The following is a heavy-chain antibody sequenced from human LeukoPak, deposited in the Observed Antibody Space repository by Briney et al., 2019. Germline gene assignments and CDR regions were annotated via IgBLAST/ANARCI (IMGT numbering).Heavy chain of an antibody. CDR2: ISYSGTT. J-gene: IGHJ4*02. CDR3: ARGGSRRDTAMVWDY. D-gene: IGHD5-18*01. V-gene: IGHV4-59*01. CDR1: GGSISSYH. Sequence: PSETLSLTCPVSGGSISSYHWNWIRQPPGKGLEWIGYISYSGTTSYNPSLKSRVTISMDTSKNQFSLKLSSVTAADTAVYYCARGGSRRDTAMVWDYWGQGILVTVSS.